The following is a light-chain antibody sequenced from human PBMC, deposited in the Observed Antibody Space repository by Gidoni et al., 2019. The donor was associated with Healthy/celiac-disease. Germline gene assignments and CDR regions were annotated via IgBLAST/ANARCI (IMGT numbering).Light chain of an antibody. CDR1: SGINVGTYR. V-gene: IGLV5-45*01. J-gene: IGLJ3*02. CDR3: MIWHSSAWV. Sequence: QAVLTQPPSLPASPGASASLTCTLSSGINVGTYRIYWYQQKPGSPPQYLLRYKSDSDKQQGSGVPSRFSGSKDASANAGILLISGLQSEDEADYYCMIWHSSAWVFGGGTKLTVL. CDR2: YKSDSDK.